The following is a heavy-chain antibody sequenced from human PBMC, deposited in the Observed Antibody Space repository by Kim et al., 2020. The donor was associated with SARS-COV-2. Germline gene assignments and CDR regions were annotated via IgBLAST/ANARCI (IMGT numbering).Heavy chain of an antibody. V-gene: IGHV3-11*06. CDR1: GFIFSDYD. J-gene: IGHJ4*01. CDR3: ESMRIIGSGGQDIEY. CDR2: ISSGSRGT. Sequence: GGSLRLSCTASGFIFSDYDMSWIRQAPGKGLEWVAFISSGSRGTNKAYSVTGRVTISRANAENTSYVQMNIKRAEDTAAAYCESMRIIGSGGQDIEYWG. D-gene: IGHD2-15*01.